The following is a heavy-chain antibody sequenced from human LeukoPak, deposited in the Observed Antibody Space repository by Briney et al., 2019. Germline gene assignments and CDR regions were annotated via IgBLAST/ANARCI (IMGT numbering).Heavy chain of an antibody. CDR3: AKDGANRGYFDY. J-gene: IGHJ4*02. V-gene: IGHV3-30*02. Sequence: GGSLRLSCAASGFTFSSFGMHWVRQAPGKGLEWVAVIWYDGSNKNYADSVKGRFTISRDNSKNTLYLQMNSLRAEDTAVYYCAKDGANRGYFDYWGQGTLVTVSS. CDR1: GFTFSSFG. D-gene: IGHD3-16*01. CDR2: IWYDGSNK.